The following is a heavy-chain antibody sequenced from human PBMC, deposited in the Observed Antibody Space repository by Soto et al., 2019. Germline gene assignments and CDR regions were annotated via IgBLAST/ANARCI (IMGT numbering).Heavy chain of an antibody. V-gene: IGHV4-59*01. CDR3: ARGLNYDFWSGSRGYYYYMDV. CDR1: GGSISSYY. J-gene: IGHJ6*03. CDR2: IYYSGST. D-gene: IGHD3-3*01. Sequence: SETLSLTCTVSGGSISSYYWSWIRQPPGKGLEWIGYIYYSGSTNYNPSLKSRVTISVDTSKNQFSLKLSSVTAADTAVYYCARGLNYDFWSGSRGYYYYMDVWGKGTTVTVSS.